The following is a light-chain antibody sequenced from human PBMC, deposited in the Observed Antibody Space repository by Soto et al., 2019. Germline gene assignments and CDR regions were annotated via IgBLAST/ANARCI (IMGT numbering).Light chain of an antibody. J-gene: IGLJ2*01. CDR2: RDS. CDR1: NIGSKN. CDR3: QVWDSNTVL. Sequence: SYELTQPLSVSVALGQMARITCGGNNIGSKNVHWYQQKAGQAPVLVIYRDSNRPSGIPERFSGSNSGNTDTLTISRAQAGDEADYYCQVWDSNTVLFGGGTKLTVL. V-gene: IGLV3-9*01.